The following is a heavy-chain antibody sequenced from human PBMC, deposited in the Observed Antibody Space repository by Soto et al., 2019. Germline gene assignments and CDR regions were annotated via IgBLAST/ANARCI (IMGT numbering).Heavy chain of an antibody. Sequence: GGSLRLSCAASGFTFDDYAMHWVRQAPGKGLEWVSGISWNSGSIGYADSVKGRFTTSRDNAKNSLYLQMNSLRAEDTALYYCAKDSTGYSYYYYMDVWGKGTTVTVSS. V-gene: IGHV3-9*01. CDR1: GFTFDDYA. J-gene: IGHJ6*03. CDR3: AKDSTGYSYYYYMDV. CDR2: ISWNSGSI. D-gene: IGHD3-22*01.